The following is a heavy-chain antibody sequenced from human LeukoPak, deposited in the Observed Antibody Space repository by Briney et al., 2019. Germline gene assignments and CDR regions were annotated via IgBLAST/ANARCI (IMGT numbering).Heavy chain of an antibody. Sequence: PGGSLRLSCAASEFDFSSHAMTWVRQAPGKGLEWVSAISISGSKTYYAGSVKGRFTISRDNSKNTLYLQMNSLRAEDTAVYYCANEIRPNDYWGQGTQVTASS. CDR2: ISISGSKT. CDR3: ANEIRPNDY. D-gene: IGHD4-17*01. CDR1: EFDFSSHA. J-gene: IGHJ4*02. V-gene: IGHV3-23*01.